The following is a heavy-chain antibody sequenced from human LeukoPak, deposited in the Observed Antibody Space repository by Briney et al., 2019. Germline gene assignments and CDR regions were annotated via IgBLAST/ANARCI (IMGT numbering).Heavy chain of an antibody. Sequence: GGSPRLSCAASGFTFSDYYMSWIRQAPGKGLEWVSYISSSGSTIYYADSAKGRLTISRDNAKNSLYLQMNSLRAEDTAVYYCASAGMAYYDFWSGYFSQDYFDYWGQGTLVTVSS. CDR2: ISSSGSTI. D-gene: IGHD3-3*01. V-gene: IGHV3-11*01. CDR3: ASAGMAYYDFWSGYFSQDYFDY. J-gene: IGHJ4*02. CDR1: GFTFSDYY.